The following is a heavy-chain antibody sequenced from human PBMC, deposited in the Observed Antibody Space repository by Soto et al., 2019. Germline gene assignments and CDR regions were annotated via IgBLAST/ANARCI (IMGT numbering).Heavy chain of an antibody. CDR1: GGSISSGGYY. D-gene: IGHD4-17*01. CDR2: IYYSGST. V-gene: IGHV4-31*03. CDR3: ARDYGDYLDAFDI. Sequence: QVQLQESGPGLVKPSQTLSLTCTVSGGSISSGGYYWSWIRQHPGKGLEWIGYIYYSGSTYYNPSLKSRVTISVDTSKHQFSLKLSSVTAADTAVYYCARDYGDYLDAFDIWGQGTMVTVSS. J-gene: IGHJ3*02.